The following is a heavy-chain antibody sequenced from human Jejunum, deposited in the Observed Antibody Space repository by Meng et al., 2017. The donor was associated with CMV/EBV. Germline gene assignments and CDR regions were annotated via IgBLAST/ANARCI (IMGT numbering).Heavy chain of an antibody. J-gene: IGHJ6*02. V-gene: IGHV3-53*01. Sequence: AAAGFPVSSTYMNWVRQAPGKGLEWVSIIHSGGTTYYADSVKGRFTISRDNSKNTVYLQMNSLRVEDTAVYYCARAWKLLYYGLDVWGQGTTVTVSS. CDR1: GFPVSSTY. CDR2: IHSGGTT. CDR3: ARAWKLLYYGLDV. D-gene: IGHD3-10*01.